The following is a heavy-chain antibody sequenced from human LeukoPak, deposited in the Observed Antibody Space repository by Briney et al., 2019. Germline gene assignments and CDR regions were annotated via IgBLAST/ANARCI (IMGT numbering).Heavy chain of an antibody. CDR2: ISSSSDTI. V-gene: IGHV3-48*01. Sequence: GGSLRLSCAASGFTFSSYSMNWVRQAPGKGLEWVSYISSSSDTIYYADSVKGRFTISRDNAKNSLYLQMNSLRAEDTAVYYCAKDPVEGAVAGFDYWGQGTLVTVSS. CDR3: AKDPVEGAVAGFDY. J-gene: IGHJ4*02. D-gene: IGHD6-19*01. CDR1: GFTFSSYS.